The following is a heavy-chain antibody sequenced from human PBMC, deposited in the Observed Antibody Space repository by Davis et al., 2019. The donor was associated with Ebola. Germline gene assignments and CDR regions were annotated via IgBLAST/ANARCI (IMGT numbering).Heavy chain of an antibody. CDR3: ARDLLEPLYYYYGMDV. Sequence: GESLKISCAASGFTFSSYWMHWVRQAPGRGLVWVSRINSDGSSTSYADSVKGRFTISRDNAKNTLYLQMSSLRDEDTAVYYCARDLLEPLYYYYGMDVWGQGTTVTVSS. V-gene: IGHV3-74*01. CDR2: INSDGSST. CDR1: GFTFSSYW. D-gene: IGHD1-1*01. J-gene: IGHJ6*02.